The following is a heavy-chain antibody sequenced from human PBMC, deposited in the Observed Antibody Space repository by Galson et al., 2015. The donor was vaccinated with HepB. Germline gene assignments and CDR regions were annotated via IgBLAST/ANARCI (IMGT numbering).Heavy chain of an antibody. CDR1: GGSISSRSHY. J-gene: IGHJ5*02. CDR3: ARAGGDSGYGGLGP. D-gene: IGHD5-12*01. V-gene: IGHV4-39*07. Sequence: EPLSLTCTVSGGSISSRSHYWGRIRQPPGKGLEWIGRSYYSGSTHYNPSLKSRVTISVDTSKNQFSRKLSSVTAADAAVYYCARAGGDSGYGGLGPWGQGTLVTVSS. CDR2: SYYSGST.